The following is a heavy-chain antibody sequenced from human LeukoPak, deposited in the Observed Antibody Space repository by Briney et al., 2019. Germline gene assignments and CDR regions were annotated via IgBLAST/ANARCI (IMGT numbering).Heavy chain of an antibody. CDR2: INPNSGGT. CDR3: ARADHYYDSSGPNWFDP. D-gene: IGHD3-22*01. J-gene: IGHJ5*02. CDR1: GYTFTGYY. V-gene: IGHV1-2*02. Sequence: VASVKVSCKASGYTFTGYYMHWVRQAPGQGLEWMGWINPNSGGTNYAQKFQGRVTMTRDTSISTAYMELSRLRSDDTAVYYCARADHYYDSSGPNWFDPWGQGTLVTVSS.